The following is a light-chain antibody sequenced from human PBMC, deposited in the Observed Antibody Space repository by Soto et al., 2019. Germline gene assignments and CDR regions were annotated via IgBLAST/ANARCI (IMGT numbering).Light chain of an antibody. Sequence: QSVLTQPRSVSGSPGQSVTISCTGTSSDVGGYNYVSWYQQHPGTAPKVMIYDVSERPSGVPDRFSGSKSGNTASLTISGHQAEDEADYYCCSYAGSPRYVFGTGTKLTVL. J-gene: IGLJ1*01. CDR3: CSYAGSPRYV. V-gene: IGLV2-11*01. CDR1: SSDVGGYNY. CDR2: DVS.